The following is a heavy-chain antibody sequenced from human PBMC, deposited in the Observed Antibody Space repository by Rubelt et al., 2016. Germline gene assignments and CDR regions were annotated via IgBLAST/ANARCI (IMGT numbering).Heavy chain of an antibody. CDR3: ARVMGGSAVLFDY. Sequence: EVQLVESGGGLVQPGGSLRLSCAASGSTFSSYDMNWVRQAPGKGLEWVSYISSSGSTIKYADSVKGRFTISRDNAKNSLYLQMHSLRAEDTAVYYCARVMGGSAVLFDYWGQGTLVTVSS. J-gene: IGHJ4*02. D-gene: IGHD3-10*01. V-gene: IGHV3-48*03. CDR1: GSTFSSYD. CDR2: ISSSGSTI.